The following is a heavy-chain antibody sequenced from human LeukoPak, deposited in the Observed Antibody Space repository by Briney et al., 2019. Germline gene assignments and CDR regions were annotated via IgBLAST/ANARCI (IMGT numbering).Heavy chain of an antibody. Sequence: SVKVSCKASGGTFSSYAISWVRQAPGQGLEWMGEITPIFATANYAQRFQGRVTITADESTSTAYMELSSLRSEDTAVYFCARANGWGSCFDYWGRGPLVTVSS. D-gene: IGHD3-16*01. CDR3: ARANGWGSCFDY. CDR1: GGTFSSYA. CDR2: ITPIFATA. V-gene: IGHV1-69*13. J-gene: IGHJ4*02.